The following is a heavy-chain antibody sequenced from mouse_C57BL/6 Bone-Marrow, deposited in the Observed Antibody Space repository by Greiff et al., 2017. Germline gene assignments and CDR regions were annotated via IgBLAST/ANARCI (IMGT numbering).Heavy chain of an antibody. Sequence: VQLKQSGAELVRPGASVKLSCTASGFNIKDDYMHWVKQRPEPGLEWIGWIDPENGDTEYASKFQGKATITADTSSNTAYLQLSSLTSEDTAVYYCTTSYYGSYFDYWGQGTTLTVSS. CDR2: IDPENGDT. J-gene: IGHJ2*01. D-gene: IGHD1-1*01. CDR1: GFNIKDDY. V-gene: IGHV14-4*01. CDR3: TTSYYGSYFDY.